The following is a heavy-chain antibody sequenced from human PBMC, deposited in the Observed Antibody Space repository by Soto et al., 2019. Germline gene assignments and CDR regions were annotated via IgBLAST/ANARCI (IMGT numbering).Heavy chain of an antibody. Sequence: LRLSCAVSGFTFSSYAMTWVRQAPGKGLEWVSGISGSGHSTYHADSVKGRFTISRDNSNNTLYLQMNSLRAEDTAVYYCAKDKYDILTGYSIPNWFDPWGQGTLVTVSS. CDR2: ISGSGHST. CDR3: AKDKYDILTGYSIPNWFDP. J-gene: IGHJ5*02. CDR1: GFTFSSYA. D-gene: IGHD3-9*01. V-gene: IGHV3-23*01.